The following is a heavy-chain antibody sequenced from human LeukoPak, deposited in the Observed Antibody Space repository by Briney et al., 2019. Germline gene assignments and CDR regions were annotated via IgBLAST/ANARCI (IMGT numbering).Heavy chain of an antibody. CDR1: GFTFSSYG. CDR3: AKDSDYGDRPGGMDV. V-gene: IGHV3-30*18. D-gene: IGHD4-17*01. J-gene: IGHJ6*02. Sequence: GGSLRLSCAASGFTFSSYGMHWVRQAPGKGLEWVAVISYDGSNKYYADSVKGRFTISSDNSKNTLYLQMNSLRAEDTAVYYCAKDSDYGDRPGGMDVWGQGTTVTVSS. CDR2: ISYDGSNK.